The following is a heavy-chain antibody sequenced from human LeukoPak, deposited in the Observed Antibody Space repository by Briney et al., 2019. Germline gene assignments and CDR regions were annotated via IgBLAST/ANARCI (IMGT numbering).Heavy chain of an antibody. CDR3: ARVEVGAQTVTAHDAFDI. V-gene: IGHV1-69*05. CDR1: GGTFSSCA. Sequence: SVKVSCKASGGTFSSCAISWVRQAPGQGLEWMGGIIPIFGTANYAQKFQGRVTITTDESTSTAYMELSSLRSEDTAVYYCARVEVGAQTVTAHDAFDIWGQGTMVTVSS. D-gene: IGHD1-26*01. CDR2: IIPIFGTA. J-gene: IGHJ3*02.